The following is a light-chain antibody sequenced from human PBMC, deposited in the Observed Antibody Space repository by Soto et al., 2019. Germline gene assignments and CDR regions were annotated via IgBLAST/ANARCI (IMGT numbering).Light chain of an antibody. V-gene: IGKV1-9*01. CDR1: QGISSY. CDR2: AAS. CDR3: QQLNSYPRIT. Sequence: DIQLTQSPSFLSASVGDRVTITCRASQGISSYLAWYQQKPGKAPKLLIYAASTLQSGVPSRFSGSVSGTEFTLTISSLQPEDFATYYCQQLNSYPRITFGQGTRLEIK. J-gene: IGKJ5*01.